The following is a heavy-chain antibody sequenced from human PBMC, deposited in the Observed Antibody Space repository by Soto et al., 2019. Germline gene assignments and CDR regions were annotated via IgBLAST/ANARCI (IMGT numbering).Heavy chain of an antibody. CDR1: GYTFTSYD. CDR2: MNPNTGNS. J-gene: IGHJ4*02. D-gene: IGHD1-1*01. CDR3: ARRAETNGWNGFGADKYYFDF. V-gene: IGHV1-8*01. Sequence: QVQLVQSGAEVRKPGASVKVSCEAFGYTFTSYDIYWVRQATGQGLEWMGWMNPNTGNSAYAQKFQGRVTVTRDTSINTVHMELSSLRSEDTAVYYCARRAETNGWNGFGADKYYFDFWGQGTLVTVSS.